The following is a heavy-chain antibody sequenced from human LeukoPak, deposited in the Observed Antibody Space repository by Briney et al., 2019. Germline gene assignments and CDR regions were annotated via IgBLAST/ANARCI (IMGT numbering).Heavy chain of an antibody. D-gene: IGHD2-8*01. V-gene: IGHV3-7*01. CDR3: TRRGVRSARRGPIAY. Sequence: AGSLRLPCTASGFTFSDYWMTWVRQAPGKGPEWVANIKKDGSQRYNVDSVRGRFTTPRDNTKPSLFLQMHGLRPEDTAVYYITRRGVRSARRGPIAYWGQGTLVTASS. J-gene: IGHJ4*02. CDR2: IKKDGSQR. CDR1: GFTFSDYW.